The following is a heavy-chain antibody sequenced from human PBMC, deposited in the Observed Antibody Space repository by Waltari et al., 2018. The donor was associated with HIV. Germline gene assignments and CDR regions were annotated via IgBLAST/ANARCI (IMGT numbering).Heavy chain of an antibody. CDR1: GFTSSNYW. CDR3: VAGDFDVY. J-gene: IGHJ4*02. V-gene: IGHV3-7*02. Sequence: EVQLVESGGGLVQPGGSLRLSCAASGFTSSNYWMNWVRQAPGKGLEWGANIKPGGSQTYYMDSVKGRFTISRDNAKDSLYLQMNSLRAEDTAVYYCVAGDFDVYWGQGTLVIVSS. CDR2: IKPGGSQT. D-gene: IGHD4-17*01.